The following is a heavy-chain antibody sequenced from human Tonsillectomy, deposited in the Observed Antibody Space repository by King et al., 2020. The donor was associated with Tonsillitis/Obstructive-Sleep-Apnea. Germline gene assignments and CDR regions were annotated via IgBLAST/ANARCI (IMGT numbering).Heavy chain of an antibody. CDR3: ARDYEVSSGYIWNLFDP. D-gene: IGHD3-22*01. CDR1: GFTFSSYA. CDR2: ISYVGSDE. J-gene: IGHJ5*02. V-gene: IGHV3-30*10. Sequence: VQLVESGGGVVQPGRSLRLSCAASGFTFSSYAIHWVRQAPCKGLEWVAVISYVGSDEYYTDSVKGRFTISRDNSKNTLYLQMNRLRAEDTVLYYCARDYEVSSGYIWNLFDPWFQGTLVTGS.